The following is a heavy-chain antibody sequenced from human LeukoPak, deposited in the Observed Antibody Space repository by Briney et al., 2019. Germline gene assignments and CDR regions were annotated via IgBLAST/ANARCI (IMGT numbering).Heavy chain of an antibody. J-gene: IGHJ4*02. D-gene: IGHD6-25*01. CDR2: IKQDGSEK. CDR3: ATSPPPHAALFDC. CDR1: GFIFSRHW. Sequence: PGGSLRLFCAASGFIFSRHWMSWVRQAPGKGLEWVATIKQDGSEKYYLDSTKGRFTISRDNAENSLFLHMNNLRAGDTAVYYCATSPPPHAALFDCWGQGTLVTVSS. V-gene: IGHV3-7*01.